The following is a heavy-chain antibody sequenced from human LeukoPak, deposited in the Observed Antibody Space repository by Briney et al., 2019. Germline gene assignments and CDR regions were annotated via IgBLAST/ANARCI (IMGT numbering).Heavy chain of an antibody. J-gene: IGHJ4*02. CDR1: GGSISSSSYY. D-gene: IGHD4-11*01. Sequence: SETLSLTCTVSGGSISSSSYYWGWIRQPPGKGLEWIGSIYYSGSTYYNPSLKGRVTISVDTSKNQFSLKLSSVTAADTAVYFCARLHDYRNTFDYWGQGTLVTVSS. CDR3: ARLHDYRNTFDY. CDR2: IYYSGST. V-gene: IGHV4-39*01.